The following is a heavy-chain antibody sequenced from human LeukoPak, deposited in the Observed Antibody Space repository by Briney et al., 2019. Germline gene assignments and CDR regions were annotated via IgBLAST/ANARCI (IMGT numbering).Heavy chain of an antibody. J-gene: IGHJ4*02. CDR3: ARGGNYIYHSDY. CDR2: INTSGST. Sequence: PSETLSLTCTVSGDSINNYYWSWIRQPAGKGLEWIGRINTSGSTNCNPSLKSRVTMSVDTSKNQFSLKLTSVTAADTAVYYCARGGNYIYHSDYWGQGTLVTVSS. V-gene: IGHV4-4*07. CDR1: GDSINNYY. D-gene: IGHD5-24*01.